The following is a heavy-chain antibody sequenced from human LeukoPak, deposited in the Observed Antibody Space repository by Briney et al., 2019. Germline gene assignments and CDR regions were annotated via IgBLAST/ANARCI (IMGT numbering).Heavy chain of an antibody. J-gene: IGHJ4*02. Sequence: PGGSLRLSCGASGFIFSSYGLPWVRQAPGKGLDWVAVTWNDGKKKYYADSVKGRFTISKDNSRNTVYLQMNSLRVEDSAVYYCARDHSSTGTYPADYWGQGTLVIVSS. CDR1: GFIFSSYG. CDR3: ARDHSSTGTYPADY. V-gene: IGHV3-33*01. D-gene: IGHD1-26*01. CDR2: TWNDGKKK.